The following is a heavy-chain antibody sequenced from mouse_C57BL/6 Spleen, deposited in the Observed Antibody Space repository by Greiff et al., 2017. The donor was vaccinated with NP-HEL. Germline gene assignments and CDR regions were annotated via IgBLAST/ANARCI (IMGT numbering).Heavy chain of an antibody. D-gene: IGHD1-1*01. J-gene: IGHJ1*03. CDR1: GFTFSSYG. CDR2: ISSGGSYT. Sequence: EVQRVESGGDLVKPGGSLKLSCAASGFTFSSYGMSWVRQTPDKRLEWVATISSGGSYTYYPDSVKGRFTISRDNAKNTLYLQMCSLKSEDTAMYYCARHLPLYGSIWYFDVWGTGTTVTVSS. V-gene: IGHV5-6*01. CDR3: ARHLPLYGSIWYFDV.